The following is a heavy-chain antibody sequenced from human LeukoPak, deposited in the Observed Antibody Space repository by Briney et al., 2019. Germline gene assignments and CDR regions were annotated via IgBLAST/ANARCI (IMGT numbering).Heavy chain of an antibody. V-gene: IGHV3-30*18. D-gene: IGHD6-19*01. CDR2: ISYDGSNK. J-gene: IGHJ5*02. CDR3: AKDQYSSGWWFDP. CDR1: GFTFSSYG. Sequence: GRSLRLSCAASGFTFSSYGIHWVRQAPGKGLEWVAVISYDGSNKYYADSVKGRFTISRDNSKNTLYLQMNSLRAEDTAVYYCAKDQYSSGWWFDPWGQGNLVTVSS.